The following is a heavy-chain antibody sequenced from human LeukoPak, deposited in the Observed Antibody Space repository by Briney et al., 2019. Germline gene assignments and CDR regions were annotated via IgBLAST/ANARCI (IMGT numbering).Heavy chain of an antibody. Sequence: SQTLSLTCAISGDSVSSNSAAWNWIRQSPSRGLEWLGRTHYRSKWYNDYAVSVKSRITINSDTSKNQFSLQLNSVTPEDTAVYYCARSPEAYDSCGCDYWGQGTLVTVSS. CDR3: ARSPEAYDSCGCDY. CDR2: THYRSKWYN. CDR1: GDSVSSNSAA. J-gene: IGHJ4*02. V-gene: IGHV6-1*01. D-gene: IGHD3-22*01.